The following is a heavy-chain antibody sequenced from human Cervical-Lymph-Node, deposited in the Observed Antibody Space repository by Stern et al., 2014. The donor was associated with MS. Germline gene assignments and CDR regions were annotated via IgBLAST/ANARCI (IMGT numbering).Heavy chain of an antibody. CDR1: RFSISDYA. J-gene: IGHJ6*02. Sequence: VQLVESGGDVVQPGRSLRLSCAASRFSISDYAMHWVRQAPGTGLEWVATISYDGSSKRYADSVKGRFTISRDNLKNTVYVQMNSLRAEDTAVYYCTREDCSGGSCRGMDVWGQGTTVTVSS. CDR3: TREDCSGGSCRGMDV. V-gene: IGHV3-30-3*01. D-gene: IGHD2-15*01. CDR2: ISYDGSSK.